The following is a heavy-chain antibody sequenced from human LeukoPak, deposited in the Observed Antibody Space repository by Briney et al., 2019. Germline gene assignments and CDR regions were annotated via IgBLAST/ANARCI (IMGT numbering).Heavy chain of an antibody. Sequence: PSETLSLTCTVSGGSISSYYWSWIRQPPGKGLEWIGYIYYSGSTNYNPSLKSRVTISVDTSKNQFSLKLSSVTAADTAVYYCAMGECSSTSCYYYYYGLDVWGQGTTVTVSS. CDR1: GGSISSYY. J-gene: IGHJ6*02. CDR3: AMGECSSTSCYYYYYGLDV. V-gene: IGHV4-59*12. CDR2: IYYSGST. D-gene: IGHD2-2*01.